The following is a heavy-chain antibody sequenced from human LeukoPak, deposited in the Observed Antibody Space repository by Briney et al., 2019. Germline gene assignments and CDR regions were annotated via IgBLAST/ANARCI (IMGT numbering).Heavy chain of an antibody. V-gene: IGHV3-11*01. J-gene: IGHJ4*02. CDR1: EFVLSDYY. CDR2: ISSGGSTI. Sequence: GGSLRLSCAASEFVLSDYYMSWIRQAPGKGLEWISYISSGGSTISYADSVRGRFTISRNNAKNSLYLQMNSLRAEDTAVYYCAREMEGDYGSGTFFDHWGQGNMVTVSS. D-gene: IGHD3-10*01. CDR3: AREMEGDYGSGTFFDH.